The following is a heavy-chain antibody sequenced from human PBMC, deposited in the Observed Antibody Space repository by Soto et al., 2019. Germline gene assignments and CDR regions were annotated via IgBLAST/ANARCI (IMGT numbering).Heavy chain of an antibody. D-gene: IGHD1-7*01. CDR1: GLTFSNYA. Sequence: PGGSLRLSCATSGLTFSNYAMIWVRQAPGGGLEWVSSMSGSSSTTYYADSVRGRFTISRDRSKNTLYLQMSSLRAEDTALYYCAKNQERELPRVIDFWGQGT. V-gene: IGHV3-23*01. CDR3: AKNQERELPRVIDF. J-gene: IGHJ4*02. CDR2: MSGSSSTT.